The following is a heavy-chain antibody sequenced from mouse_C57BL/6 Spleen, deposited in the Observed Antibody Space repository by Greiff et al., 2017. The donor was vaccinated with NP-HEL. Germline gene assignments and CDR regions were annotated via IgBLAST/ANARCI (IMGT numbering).Heavy chain of an antibody. V-gene: IGHV7-3*01. D-gene: IGHD2-10*01. Sequence: EVKVVESGGGLVQPGGSLSLSCAASGFTFTDYYMSWVRQPPGKALEWLGFIRNKANGYTTEYSASVKGRFTISRDNSQSILYLQMNALRAEDSATYYCARSLHPGAMGYWGQGTSVTVSS. CDR2: IRNKANGYTT. CDR3: ARSLHPGAMGY. CDR1: GFTFTDYY. J-gene: IGHJ4*01.